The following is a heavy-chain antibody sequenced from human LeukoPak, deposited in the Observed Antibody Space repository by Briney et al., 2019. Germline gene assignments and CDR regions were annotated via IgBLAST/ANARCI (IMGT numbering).Heavy chain of an antibody. CDR1: GFTLSSYW. CDR3: ARDVYYDFWSGYHNSGTFDY. Sequence: GGSLRLACAASGFTLSSYWMSWVRQAPGKGLEWVANIKQDGSEKYYVDSVKGRFTISRDNAKNSLYLQMNNLRAEDTAVYYCARDVYYDFWSGYHNSGTFDYWGQGTLVTVSS. V-gene: IGHV3-7*01. CDR2: IKQDGSEK. J-gene: IGHJ4*02. D-gene: IGHD3-3*01.